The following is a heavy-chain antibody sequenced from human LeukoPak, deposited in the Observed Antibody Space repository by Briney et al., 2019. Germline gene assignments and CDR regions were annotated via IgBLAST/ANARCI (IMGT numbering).Heavy chain of an antibody. CDR3: ARAGSGYYYFDS. Sequence: PSETLSLTCTVSGGSMSGYYWSWVRQHPGKGLEWIGYISYSGNTYYNPSLKSQLTISMDTSQNQFSLNLSAVTAADTAVYFCARAGSGYYYFDSWGQGTLVTVSS. J-gene: IGHJ4*02. D-gene: IGHD3-3*01. V-gene: IGHV4-31*01. CDR1: GGSMSGYY. CDR2: ISYSGNT.